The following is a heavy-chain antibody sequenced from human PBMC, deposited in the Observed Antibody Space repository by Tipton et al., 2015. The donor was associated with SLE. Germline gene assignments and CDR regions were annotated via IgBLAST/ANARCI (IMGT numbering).Heavy chain of an antibody. V-gene: IGHV4-39*07. CDR2: IDDRGRT. CDR3: ARGCSGTSCYWGDD. CDR1: GGSISGYDEF. D-gene: IGHD2-15*01. Sequence: GLVKPSETLSLSCSVSGGSISGYDEFWAWIRQSPGKGLEWIGSIDDRGRTNYSPSLRSRVTISSTTATNQFSLNLASVTAADTAVYYCARGCSGTSCYWGDDWGQGSLVIVSS. J-gene: IGHJ4*02.